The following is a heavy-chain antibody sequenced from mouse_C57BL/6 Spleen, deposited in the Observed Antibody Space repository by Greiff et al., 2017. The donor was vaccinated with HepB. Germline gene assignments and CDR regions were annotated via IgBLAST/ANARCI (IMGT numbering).Heavy chain of an antibody. V-gene: IGHV1-42*01. Sequence: EVKLMESGPELVKPGASVKISCKASGNSFTGNYMNWVKQSPEKSLEWIGEINPSTGGTTYNQKFKAKATLTVDKSSSTAYMQLKSLTSEDSAVYYCAGCFSIRSEGYFDVWGTGTTVTVSS. D-gene: IGHD1-1*01. J-gene: IGHJ1*03. CDR1: GNSFTGNY. CDR3: AGCFSIRSEGYFDV. CDR2: INPSTGGT.